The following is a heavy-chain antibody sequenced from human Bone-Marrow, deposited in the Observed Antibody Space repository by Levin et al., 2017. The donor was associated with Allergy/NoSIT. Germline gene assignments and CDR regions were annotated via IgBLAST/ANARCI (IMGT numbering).Heavy chain of an antibody. Sequence: PGGSLRLSCAASGFTFDDYAMHWVRQAPGKGLEWVSGISWNSGSIGYADSVKGRFTISRDNAKNSLYLQMNSLRAEDTALYYCAKGGRRNYFDYWGQGTLVTVSS. CDR2: ISWNSGSI. V-gene: IGHV3-9*01. J-gene: IGHJ4*02. CDR1: GFTFDDYA. CDR3: AKGGRRNYFDY. D-gene: IGHD2-15*01.